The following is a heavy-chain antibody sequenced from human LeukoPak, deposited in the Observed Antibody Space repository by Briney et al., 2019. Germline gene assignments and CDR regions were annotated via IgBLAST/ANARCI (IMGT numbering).Heavy chain of an antibody. Sequence: SETLSLTCTVSGGSISVYYWSWIRQPPGEGLEWIGEINHSGSTNYNPSLKSRVTISVDTSKNQFSLKLSSVTAADTAVYYCARGLRYYDILTGYYTYYFDYWGQGTLVTVSS. J-gene: IGHJ4*02. CDR3: ARGLRYYDILTGYYTYYFDY. D-gene: IGHD3-9*01. CDR2: INHSGST. V-gene: IGHV4-34*01. CDR1: GGSISVYY.